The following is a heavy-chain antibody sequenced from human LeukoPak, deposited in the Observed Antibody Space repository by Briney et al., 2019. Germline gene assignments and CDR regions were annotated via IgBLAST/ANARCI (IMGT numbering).Heavy chain of an antibody. Sequence: GRSLRLSCAASGFTFSSYGMHWVSQDPGKGLEWVAVIWYDGSNKYYADSVKGRFTISRDNSKNTLYPQMNSLRAEDTAVYYCAKGGDGYNPFFDYWGQGTLVTVSS. V-gene: IGHV3-33*06. D-gene: IGHD5-24*01. CDR3: AKGGDGYNPFFDY. CDR2: IWYDGSNK. J-gene: IGHJ4*02. CDR1: GFTFSSYG.